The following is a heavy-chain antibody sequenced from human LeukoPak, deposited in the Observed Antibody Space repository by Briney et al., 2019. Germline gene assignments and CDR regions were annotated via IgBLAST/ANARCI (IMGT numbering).Heavy chain of an antibody. Sequence: MPGGSLRLSCAASGFTFSDYYMSWIRQAPGKGLEWVSYISSSGSTIYYADSVKGRFTISRDNAKNSLYPQMNSLRAEDTAVYYCARDLMPEYSSSPRGWFDPWGQGTLVTVSS. J-gene: IGHJ5*02. CDR3: ARDLMPEYSSSPRGWFDP. D-gene: IGHD6-6*01. CDR2: ISSSGSTI. V-gene: IGHV3-11*04. CDR1: GFTFSDYY.